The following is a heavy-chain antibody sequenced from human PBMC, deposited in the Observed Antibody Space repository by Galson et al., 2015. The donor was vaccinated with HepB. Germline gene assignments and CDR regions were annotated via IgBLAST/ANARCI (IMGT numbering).Heavy chain of an antibody. J-gene: IGHJ4*02. D-gene: IGHD3-22*01. V-gene: IGHV1-2*06. Sequence: SVKVSCKASGYTFTGYYMHWVRQAPGQGLEWMGRINPNSGGTNYAQKFQGRVTMTRDTSISTAYMELSRLRSDDTAVYYCARDWYDSSGYDPYYFDYWGQGTLVTVSS. CDR3: ARDWYDSSGYDPYYFDY. CDR1: GYTFTGYY. CDR2: INPNSGGT.